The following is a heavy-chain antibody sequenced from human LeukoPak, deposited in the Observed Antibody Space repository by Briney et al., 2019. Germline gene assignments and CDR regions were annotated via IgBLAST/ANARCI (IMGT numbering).Heavy chain of an antibody. CDR1: GFTFSSYA. CDR3: ARSPNYCSGGSCYSDEYFQH. Sequence: PGGSLRLSCAASGFTFSSYAMSWVRQAPGKGLEWVSAISGSGGSTYYADSVKGRFTISRDNSKNTLYLQMNSLRAEDTAVYYCARSPNYCSGGSCYSDEYFQHWGQGTLVTVSS. D-gene: IGHD2-15*01. CDR2: ISGSGGST. V-gene: IGHV3-23*01. J-gene: IGHJ1*01.